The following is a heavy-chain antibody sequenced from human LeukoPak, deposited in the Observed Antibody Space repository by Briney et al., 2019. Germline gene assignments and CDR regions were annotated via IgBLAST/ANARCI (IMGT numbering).Heavy chain of an antibody. V-gene: IGHV4-39*01. CDR2: IYYSGST. Sequence: SETLPLTCTVSGDPISSSSYSWGSFRQPPGKGLEWIGSIYYSGSTYYNPSLKSRVTISVDTSKNQFSLKLSSVTAADTAVYYCAGDSSGYYYAGVEYWGQGTLVTVSS. J-gene: IGHJ4*02. CDR3: AGDSSGYYYAGVEY. D-gene: IGHD3-22*01. CDR1: GDPISSSSYS.